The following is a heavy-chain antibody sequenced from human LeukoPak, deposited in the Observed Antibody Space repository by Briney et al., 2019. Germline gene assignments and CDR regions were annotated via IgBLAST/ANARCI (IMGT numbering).Heavy chain of an antibody. CDR3: ARDLYYYDSSGYEYYMDV. V-gene: IGHV3-53*05. Sequence: GGSLRLSCAASGFTVSSNYMSWVRQAPGKGLEWVSVIYSGGNTYYAGSVKGRFTISRDNSKNTLYLQMNSLRAEDTAVYYCARDLYYYDSSGYEYYMDVWGKGTTVTVSS. CDR2: IYSGGNT. CDR1: GFTVSSNY. J-gene: IGHJ6*03. D-gene: IGHD3-22*01.